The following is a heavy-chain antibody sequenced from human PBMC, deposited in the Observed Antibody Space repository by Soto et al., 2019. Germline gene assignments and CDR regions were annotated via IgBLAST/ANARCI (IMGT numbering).Heavy chain of an antibody. J-gene: IGHJ4*02. Sequence: QVQLVESGGGVVQPGRALRLSCAASAFTFSSYGMHWVRQAPGKGLEWVAVISHEGSKNYYADSVKGRFTISRENSKITLYLQMNRLTAEDTAVYYCAKTSSLWTNEELDYWRQGTIV. CDR2: ISHEGSKN. D-gene: IGHD3-10*01. CDR3: AKTSSLWTNEELDY. V-gene: IGHV3-30*18. CDR1: AFTFSSYG.